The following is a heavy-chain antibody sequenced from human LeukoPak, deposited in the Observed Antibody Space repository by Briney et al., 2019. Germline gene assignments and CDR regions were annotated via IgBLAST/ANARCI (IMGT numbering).Heavy chain of an antibody. V-gene: IGHV1-18*01. CDR3: ARDLTSNVAVTEYHYYAMDV. D-gene: IGHD6-19*01. CDR2: ISAYNGST. J-gene: IGHJ6*02. Sequence: ASVKVSCKASDFSFTSYGISWVRQAPGQGLEWMGWISAYNGSTKYAQKLQGRVTMTTDTSTGTAYMELRSLRPDDTAVYYCARDLTSNVAVTEYHYYAMDVWGQGTTVTVSS. CDR1: DFSFTSYG.